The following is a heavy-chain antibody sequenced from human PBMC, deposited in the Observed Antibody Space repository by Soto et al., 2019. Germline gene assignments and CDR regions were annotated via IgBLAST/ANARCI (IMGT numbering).Heavy chain of an antibody. Sequence: SETLSLTCAVYGGSFSGYYLSWIRQPPGKGLEWIGEINHSGSTNYSPSLKSRVTISVDTSKNQFSLKLSSVTAADTAVYYCARGGHSGYEYYFDYWGQGTLVTVSS. CDR3: ARGGHSGYEYYFDY. J-gene: IGHJ4*02. CDR2: INHSGST. CDR1: GGSFSGYY. D-gene: IGHD5-12*01. V-gene: IGHV4-34*01.